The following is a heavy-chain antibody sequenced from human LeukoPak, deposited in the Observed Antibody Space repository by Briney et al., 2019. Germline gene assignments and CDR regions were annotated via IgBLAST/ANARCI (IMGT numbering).Heavy chain of an antibody. CDR3: AREPISVVAALRIFDY. J-gene: IGHJ4*02. CDR1: GFTFSSYS. D-gene: IGHD2-15*01. Sequence: GGSLRLSCAASGFTFSSYSMNWVRQAPGKGLEWVSSISSSSSYIYYADSVKGRFTFSRDNAKNTLYLQMNSLRAEDTAMYYCAREPISVVAALRIFDYWGQGTLVTVSS. CDR2: ISSSSSYI. V-gene: IGHV3-21*06.